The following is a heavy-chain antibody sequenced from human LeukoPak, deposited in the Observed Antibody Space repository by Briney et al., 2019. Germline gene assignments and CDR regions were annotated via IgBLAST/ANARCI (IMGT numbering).Heavy chain of an antibody. CDR2: INPNSGGT. CDR1: GYTFTGYY. V-gene: IGHV1-2*02. J-gene: IGHJ4*02. D-gene: IGHD3-16*01. CDR3: ARHSVVTYDYAPFDY. Sequence: ASVKVSCKASGYTFTGYYMHWVRQAPGQGLEWMGWINPNSGGTNYAQKFQGRVTMTRDTSISTAYMELSRLRSDDTAVYYCARHSVVTYDYAPFDYWGQGPLVTV.